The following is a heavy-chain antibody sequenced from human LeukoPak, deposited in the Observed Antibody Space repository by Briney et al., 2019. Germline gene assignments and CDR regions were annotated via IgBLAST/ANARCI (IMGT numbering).Heavy chain of an antibody. Sequence: GASVTVSCTASGYTFTNNYLHWVRQAPGQGLEWMGMIYPRDGSTSYAQNFQGRVTVARDTSTTTVHMELRGLGSEDTAVYYCARDQEGFDYWGQGTVVTVSS. V-gene: IGHV1-46*01. J-gene: IGHJ4*02. CDR2: IYPRDGST. CDR3: ARDQEGFDY. CDR1: GYTFTNNY.